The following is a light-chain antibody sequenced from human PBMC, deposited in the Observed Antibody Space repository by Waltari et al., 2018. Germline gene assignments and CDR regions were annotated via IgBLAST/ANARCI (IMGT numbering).Light chain of an antibody. CDR3: QQYYGYPLT. V-gene: IGKV1-8*01. CDR1: QGISNY. CDR2: DAS. J-gene: IGKJ3*01. Sequence: AIQITQSPSSLSASTGDKVTITCRASQGISNYLAWYQQKPGKAPTLLIYDASTLQRGVPSRFSGSGSGTDFTLTISCLQSEDFATFYCQQYYGYPLTFGPGTKVDV.